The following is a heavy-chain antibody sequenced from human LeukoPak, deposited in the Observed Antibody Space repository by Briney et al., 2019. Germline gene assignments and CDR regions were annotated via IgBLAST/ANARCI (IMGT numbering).Heavy chain of an antibody. CDR1: GFTLSSYS. CDR2: ISSSSSYI. V-gene: IGHV3-21*01. CDR3: ASQVVPAALSDY. D-gene: IGHD2-2*01. J-gene: IGHJ4*02. Sequence: GGSLRLSCAASGFTLSSYSMNWVRQAPGKGLEWVSSISSSSSYIYYADSVKGRFTISRDNAKNSLYLQMNSLRAEDTAVYYCASQVVPAALSDYWGQGTLVTVSS.